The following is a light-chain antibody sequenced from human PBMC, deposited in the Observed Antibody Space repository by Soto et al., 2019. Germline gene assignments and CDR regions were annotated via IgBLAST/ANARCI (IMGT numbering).Light chain of an antibody. V-gene: IGLV1-40*01. CDR3: QSYDTNVVGLV. J-gene: IGLJ3*02. CDR1: SSNIGAGYD. CDR2: ADN. Sequence: QSVLTQTPSVSGAPGQKITMSCTGSSSNIGAGYDVHWYQQVPGAAPRLLIYADNNRPSGVPARFSGSKSATSASLAISGLQPADEADYYCQSYDTNVVGLVFGPGTKVTVL.